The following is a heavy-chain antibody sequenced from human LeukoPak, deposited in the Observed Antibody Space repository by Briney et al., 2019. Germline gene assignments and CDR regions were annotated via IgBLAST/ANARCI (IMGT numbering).Heavy chain of an antibody. Sequence: RPGGSLRLSCAVSGFTFDDYAISWVRHAPGKGLEWVSDNNWNGCSTGYVDSVKGRFAISRDNAKNSLYLQMNSLRGDDTCLYYCTRDAHFGGVFDIWGQGPMVTVSS. V-gene: IGHV3-20*04. CDR3: TRDAHFGGVFDI. CDR1: GFTFDDYA. CDR2: NNWNGCST. J-gene: IGHJ3*02. D-gene: IGHD2-21*01.